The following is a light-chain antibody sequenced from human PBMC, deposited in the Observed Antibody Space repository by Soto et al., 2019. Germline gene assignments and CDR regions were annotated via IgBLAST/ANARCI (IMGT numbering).Light chain of an antibody. Sequence: QSVLTQPPSVSGAPGQRGTMSCTGSSSNIGAGYHVHWYQQLPGTAPKLLIYTNRYRSSGVPDRFSGSRSGTSASLAITGLQAEDEADYYCQSYDSSLGYVFGTGTKLTVL. CDR2: TNR. CDR3: QSYDSSLGYV. CDR1: SSNIGAGYH. V-gene: IGLV1-40*01. J-gene: IGLJ1*01.